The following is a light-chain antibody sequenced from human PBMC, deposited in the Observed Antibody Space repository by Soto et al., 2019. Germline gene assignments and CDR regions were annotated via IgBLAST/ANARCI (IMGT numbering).Light chain of an antibody. V-gene: IGKV3-15*01. CDR1: QSVSNN. CDR2: GAS. J-gene: IGKJ1*01. Sequence: EVVMTQSPATLSVSPGERATLSCRASQSVSNNLAWYQQKPGQAPRLLIYGASTRATGIPARLRGNGSGTDFHHTSSSLQYEDFAFYYCQLYNNWWTFGQGTKVEIK. CDR3: QLYNNWWT.